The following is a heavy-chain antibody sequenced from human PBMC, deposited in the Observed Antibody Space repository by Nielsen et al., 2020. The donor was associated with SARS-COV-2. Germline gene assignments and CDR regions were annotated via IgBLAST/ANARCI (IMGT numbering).Heavy chain of an antibody. D-gene: IGHD2-2*01. CDR2: IFSRGTTI. CDR3: AKTGDYFVVVPAATLDV. V-gene: IGHV3-48*01. CDR1: GFSFSDYS. J-gene: IGHJ6*02. Sequence: GGSLRLSCAASGFSFSDYSMNWVRQAPGKGLEWVSYIFSRGTTIYYADSVKGRFTISRDNSKNTLYLQMNSLRAEDTAVYYCAKTGDYFVVVPAATLDVWGQGTTVTVSS.